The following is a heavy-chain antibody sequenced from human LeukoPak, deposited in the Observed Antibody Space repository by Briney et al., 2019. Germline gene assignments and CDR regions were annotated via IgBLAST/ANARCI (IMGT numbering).Heavy chain of an antibody. J-gene: IGHJ6*02. D-gene: IGHD3-3*01. Sequence: GSSVTVSCTASGGTFSSYAISWVRQAPGQGLEWMGGITPIFGTANYAQKFQGRVTITADESTSTAYMELSSLRSEDTAVYYCARPGAVPFYDFWSGYSVGMDVWGQGTTVTVSS. CDR2: ITPIFGTA. V-gene: IGHV1-69*01. CDR1: GGTFSSYA. CDR3: ARPGAVPFYDFWSGYSVGMDV.